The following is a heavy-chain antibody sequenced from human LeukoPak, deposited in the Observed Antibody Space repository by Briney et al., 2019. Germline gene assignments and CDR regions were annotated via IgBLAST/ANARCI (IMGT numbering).Heavy chain of an antibody. Sequence: PSETLSLTCAVYGGSFSGYYWSWIRQPPGKGLEWIGEINHSGSTNYNPSLKSRVTISVDTSKNQFSLKLSSVTAADTAVYYCARVDTYYYGSGIFDYWGQGTLVTVSS. CDR2: INHSGST. V-gene: IGHV4-34*01. D-gene: IGHD3-10*01. CDR3: ARVDTYYYGSGIFDY. J-gene: IGHJ4*02. CDR1: GGSFSGYY.